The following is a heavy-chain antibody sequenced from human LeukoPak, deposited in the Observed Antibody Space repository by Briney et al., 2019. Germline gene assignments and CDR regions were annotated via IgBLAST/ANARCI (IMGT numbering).Heavy chain of an antibody. J-gene: IGHJ4*02. D-gene: IGHD3-9*01. CDR1: GFSFNTYA. CDR3: ARDPGYAIYYFDY. CDR2: ISGRGDSP. V-gene: IGHV3-23*01. Sequence: GGSLRLSCAASGFSFNTYAMNWVRQAPGKGLEWVSTISGRGDSPYYADSVKGRFSISRDNSKNTLFLHMNSLRAEDTAVYFCARDPGYAIYYFDYWGQGNLVTVSS.